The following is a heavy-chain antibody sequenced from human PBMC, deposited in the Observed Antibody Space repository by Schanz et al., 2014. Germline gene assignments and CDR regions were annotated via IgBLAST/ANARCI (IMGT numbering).Heavy chain of an antibody. CDR2: VFPNGIT. CDR1: GGSISSGSYY. V-gene: IGHV4-61*02. J-gene: IGHJ2*01. CDR3: ARDTTWRLDL. Sequence: QVQLQESGPGLVKPSQTLSLTCSVSGGSISSGSYYWNWIRHPAGKALEWVGRVFPNGITNYNPSRKSRVTISLDTSKTQFSRTLTSRTAADTAVYYCARDTTWRLDLWGRGTLVTVSS. D-gene: IGHD1-1*01.